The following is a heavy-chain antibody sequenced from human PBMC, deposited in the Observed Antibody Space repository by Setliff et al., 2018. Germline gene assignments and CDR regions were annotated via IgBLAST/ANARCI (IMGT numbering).Heavy chain of an antibody. CDR2: IYYSGAT. V-gene: IGHV4-59*01. D-gene: IGHD3-22*01. CDR3: ARYRNYFDSSGQTQYYFDY. CDR1: GDSINPYY. J-gene: IGHJ4*02. Sequence: SETLSLTCSVSGDSINPYYWTWIRQPPGKGLEWIGFIYYSGATTYNPSLKSRVTMSVDTSKNQFSLNLNSVTAADTAVYYCARYRNYFDSSGQTQYYFDYWGQGTLVTVSS.